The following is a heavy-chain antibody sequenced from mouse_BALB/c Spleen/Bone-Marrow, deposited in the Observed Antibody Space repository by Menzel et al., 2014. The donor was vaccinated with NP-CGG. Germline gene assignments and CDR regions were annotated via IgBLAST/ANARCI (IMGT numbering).Heavy chain of an antibody. CDR1: GFTFSSFG. J-gene: IGHJ4*01. CDR3: TRKGALITHYYAMDY. Sequence: EVQLVESGGGLVQPGGSRKLSCAASGFTFSSFGMHWVRQAPEKGLEWVAYISSGSSTIYYADTVKGQFTISRDNPKNTLFLQMTSLRSEDTAMYYCTRKGALITHYYAMDYWGQGTSVTVSS. V-gene: IGHV5-17*02. D-gene: IGHD2-4*01. CDR2: ISSGSSTI.